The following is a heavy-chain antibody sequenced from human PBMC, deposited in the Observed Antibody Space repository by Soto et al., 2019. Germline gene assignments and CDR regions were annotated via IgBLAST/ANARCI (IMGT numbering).Heavy chain of an antibody. J-gene: IGHJ4*02. Sequence: QLQLQESGPGLVKPSEPLSLTCTVSGGSISRSSYYWGWIRQPPGTGLEWIGSIYYSGSTYYNQSLKSRVTISVDTSNNQLSLKLSSVTAADTAVYYCASLGYCTNGVCDNLEYWGQGTLVTVSS. CDR3: ASLGYCTNGVCDNLEY. V-gene: IGHV4-39*01. CDR2: IYYSGST. CDR1: GGSISRSSYY. D-gene: IGHD2-8*01.